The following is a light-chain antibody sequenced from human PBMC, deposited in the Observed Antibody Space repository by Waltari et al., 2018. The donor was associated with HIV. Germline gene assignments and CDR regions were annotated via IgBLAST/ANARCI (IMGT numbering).Light chain of an antibody. CDR1: ALPKQY. V-gene: IGLV3-25*03. CDR3: QSADSSGTSVV. Sequence: SYELTQPPSVSVSPGQTARLTCSGDALPKQYAYWYKQKPGQAPVLVIYKDSERTSGIPERFSGSSSGTTVTLTISGVQAEDEADYYCQSADSSGTSVVFGGGTKLTAL. CDR2: KDS. J-gene: IGLJ2*01.